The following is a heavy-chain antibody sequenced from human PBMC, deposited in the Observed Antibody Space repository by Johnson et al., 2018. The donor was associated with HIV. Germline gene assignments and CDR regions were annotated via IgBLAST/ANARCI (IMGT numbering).Heavy chain of an antibody. CDR3: ARGVKQQLSVVDAFGI. CDR2: ISYDGSNK. CDR1: GFTVSSNY. V-gene: IGHV3-30*03. D-gene: IGHD6-13*01. J-gene: IGHJ3*02. Sequence: QVQLVESGGGLIQPGGSLRLSCAASGFTVSSNYMSWVRQAPGKGLEWVALISYDGSNKYYGDSVKGRFTISRDNSRNTLFLQMNSLRVEDTAAYNCARGVKQQLSVVDAFGIWGQGTMVTVSS.